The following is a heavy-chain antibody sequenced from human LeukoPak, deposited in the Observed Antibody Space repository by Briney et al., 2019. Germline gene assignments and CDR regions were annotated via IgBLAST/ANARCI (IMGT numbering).Heavy chain of an antibody. CDR2: ISGSGGST. V-gene: IGHV3-23*01. D-gene: IGHD6-6*01. Sequence: PGGSLRLSCAASGFTFSSYAMSWVRQAPGKGLEWVSAISGSGGSTYYADSVKGRFTISRDNSKNTLYLQMNSLRAEDTAVYYCAKDLGSSSFLPPTAGHWFDPWGQGTLVTVSS. CDR1: GFTFSSYA. J-gene: IGHJ5*02. CDR3: AKDLGSSSFLPPTAGHWFDP.